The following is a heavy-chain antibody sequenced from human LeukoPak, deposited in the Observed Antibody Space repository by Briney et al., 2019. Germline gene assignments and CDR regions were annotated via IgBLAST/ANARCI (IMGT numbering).Heavy chain of an antibody. J-gene: IGHJ4*02. CDR2: TYYRSKWYN. CDR3: ARSLGFGIAVPVGHYDY. D-gene: IGHD6-19*01. V-gene: IGHV6-1*01. CDR1: GDSVSSNSAA. Sequence: SQTLSLTCAISGDSVSSNSAAWNWIRQSPSRGLEWLGRTYYRSKWYNDYAVSVKSRVTINPDTSKNQFSLQLNSVTPEDTAVYYCARSLGFGIAVPVGHYDYWGQGTLVTVSS.